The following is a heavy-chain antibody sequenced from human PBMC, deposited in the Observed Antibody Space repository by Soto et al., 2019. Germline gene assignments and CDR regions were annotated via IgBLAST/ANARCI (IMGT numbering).Heavy chain of an antibody. CDR1: GFSLTTSGVS. Sequence: QITLKESGPTLVKPTQTLTLTCTFSGFSLTTSGVSVGWIRQPPGKALEWLASIYWNDDKRYSPSLKSRLTLTTDNSKKHVVLTMTNMDPLDTATYYCAYRVGSRGSFDYWGQGTLVTVSS. D-gene: IGHD6-25*01. J-gene: IGHJ4*02. V-gene: IGHV2-5*01. CDR3: AYRVGSRGSFDY. CDR2: IYWNDDK.